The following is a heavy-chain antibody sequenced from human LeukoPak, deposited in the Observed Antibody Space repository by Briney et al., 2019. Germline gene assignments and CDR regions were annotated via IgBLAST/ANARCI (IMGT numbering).Heavy chain of an antibody. CDR1: GVTFSTYW. Sequence: GXLRLSCAASGVTFSTYWMTWVRQVPGKGLEWVANIKEDGSEKNYVDSVKGRFTISRDNAKNSMYLQMNSLRAEDTAVYYCAMAYFFWGQGTLVTXSS. CDR2: IKEDGSEK. J-gene: IGHJ4*02. CDR3: AMAYFF. V-gene: IGHV3-7*04. D-gene: IGHD2/OR15-2a*01.